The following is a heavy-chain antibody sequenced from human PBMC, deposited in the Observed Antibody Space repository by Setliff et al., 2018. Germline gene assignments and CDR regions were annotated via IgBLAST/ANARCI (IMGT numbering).Heavy chain of an antibody. CDR2: IYYSGRT. V-gene: IGHV4-59*12. Sequence: PSETLSLTCTVSGGSISTYYWSWIRQPPGKGLEWIGYIYYSGRTNYNPSLRSRVTISVDTSKNQFSLKVSSVTAADTAVYYCAREKFPRYYGPLDAFDIWGQGTMVTVSS. J-gene: IGHJ3*02. CDR3: AREKFPRYYGPLDAFDI. D-gene: IGHD3-10*01. CDR1: GGSISTYY.